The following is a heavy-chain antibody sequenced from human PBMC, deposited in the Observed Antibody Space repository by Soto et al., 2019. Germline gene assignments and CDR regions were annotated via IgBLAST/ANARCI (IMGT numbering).Heavy chain of an antibody. CDR3: ARALLPHDAFDI. V-gene: IGHV3-66*01. Sequence: EVQLVESGGGLVQPGGSLRLSCAASGFTVSSNYMSWVRQAPGKGLEWVSVIYSGGSTYYADSVKGRFTISRDNSKNTLYLQMNSLRAEDTAVYHCARALLPHDAFDIWGQGTMVTVSS. CDR1: GFTVSSNY. J-gene: IGHJ3*02. CDR2: IYSGGST.